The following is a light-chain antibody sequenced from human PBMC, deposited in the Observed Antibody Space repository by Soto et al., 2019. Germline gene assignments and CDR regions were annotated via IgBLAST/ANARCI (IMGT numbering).Light chain of an antibody. V-gene: IGKV3-15*01. CDR3: QHYHNWPRT. J-gene: IGKJ2*01. Sequence: ELVMTQSPATLSVSPGERATLSCRASQSVSNNLAWYQQKPDQAPRLLIYGASTRATGIPARFSGSGSGTEFTLTISSLQSEDFAVYYCQHYHNWPRTFGQGTKLEIK. CDR2: GAS. CDR1: QSVSNN.